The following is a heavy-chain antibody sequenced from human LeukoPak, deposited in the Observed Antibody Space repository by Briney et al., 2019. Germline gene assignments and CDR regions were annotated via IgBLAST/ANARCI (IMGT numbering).Heavy chain of an antibody. CDR2: INPNSGGT. V-gene: IGHV1-2*02. Sequence: ASVKVSCKASGYTFTGYYMHWVRQAPGQGLEWMGWINPNSGGTNYAQKFQGRVTMTRDTPISTAYMELSRLRSDDTAVYYCAREVDSGYENDFDYWGLGTLVTVSS. CDR3: AREVDSGYENDFDY. D-gene: IGHD5-12*01. CDR1: GYTFTGYY. J-gene: IGHJ4*02.